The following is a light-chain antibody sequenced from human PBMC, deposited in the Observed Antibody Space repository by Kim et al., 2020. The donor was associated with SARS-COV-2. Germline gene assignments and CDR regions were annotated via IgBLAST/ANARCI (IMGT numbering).Light chain of an antibody. CDR2: AAS. J-gene: IGKJ2*01. Sequence: DIQMTQSPSSLSASVGDRVTITCRASQSISSYLNWYQQKPGKAPKLLIYAASSLQSGVPSRFSGSGSGTDFTLTISSLQPEDFATYYCQQIYSTPPYTFGQETKLEI. CDR3: QQIYSTPPYT. CDR1: QSISSY. V-gene: IGKV1-39*01.